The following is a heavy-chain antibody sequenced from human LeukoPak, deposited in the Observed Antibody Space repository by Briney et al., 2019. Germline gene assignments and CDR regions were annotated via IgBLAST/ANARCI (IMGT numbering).Heavy chain of an antibody. D-gene: IGHD7-27*01. CDR2: IYYSGST. CDR1: GGSISSGGSR. CDR3: ARDWGTYFDY. J-gene: IGHJ4*02. V-gene: IGHV4-31*03. Sequence: SQTLSLTCNVSGGSISSGGSRWSWIRQHPGKGLEWIGYIYYSGSTYYNPSLESRLTMSVDTSKNQFSLHLTTVTAADTAVYYCARDWGTYFDYWGQGTLVTVSS.